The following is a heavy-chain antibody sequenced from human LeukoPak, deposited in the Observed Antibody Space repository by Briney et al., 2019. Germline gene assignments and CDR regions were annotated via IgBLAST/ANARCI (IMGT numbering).Heavy chain of an antibody. Sequence: QPGGSLRLSCAASGFTVSSNYMSWVRQAPGKGLEWVSVIYSGGSTYYADSVKGRFTISRDNSKNTLYLQMNSLRAEDTAVYYCARDSRGRGYSYGYYFDYWGQGTLATVSS. CDR3: ARDSRGRGYSYGYYFDY. V-gene: IGHV3-53*01. J-gene: IGHJ4*02. D-gene: IGHD5-18*01. CDR2: IYSGGST. CDR1: GFTVSSNY.